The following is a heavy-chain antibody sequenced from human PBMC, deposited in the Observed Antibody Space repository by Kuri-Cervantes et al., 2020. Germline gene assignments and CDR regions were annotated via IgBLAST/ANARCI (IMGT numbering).Heavy chain of an antibody. D-gene: IGHD5-12*01. CDR3: AKDGPQWLRNYYYYYGMDV. V-gene: IGHV1-8*01. CDR1: GYTFTSYD. CDR2: MNPNSGNT. Sequence: ASVKVSCKASGYTFTSYDINWLRQATGQGLEWMGWMNPNSGNTGYAQKFQGRVTMTRNTSISTAYMELSSLRSEDTAVYYCAKDGPQWLRNYYYYYGMDVWGQGTTVTVSS. J-gene: IGHJ6*02.